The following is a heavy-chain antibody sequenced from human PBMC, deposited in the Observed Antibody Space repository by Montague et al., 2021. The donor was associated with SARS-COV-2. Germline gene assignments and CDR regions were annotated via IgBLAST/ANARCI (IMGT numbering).Heavy chain of an antibody. J-gene: IGHJ4*02. D-gene: IGHD3-3*01. CDR2: IYYAGNT. CDR3: ATLPSSITIFGVVQGYYFDD. Sequence: SETRSLTCAVSDGSISSPNWWNWVRQPPGKGLEWIGEIYYAGNTNYDPSLKSRVTIFIDKSKNHFSLKLSSVTAADTAVYYCATLPSSITIFGVVQGYYFDDWGQGTLVTVSS. CDR1: DGSISSPNW. V-gene: IGHV4-4*02.